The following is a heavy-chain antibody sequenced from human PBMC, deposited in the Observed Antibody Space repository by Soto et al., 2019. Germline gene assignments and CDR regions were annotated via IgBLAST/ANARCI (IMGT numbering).Heavy chain of an antibody. D-gene: IGHD6-19*01. V-gene: IGHV3-23*01. J-gene: IGHJ4*02. CDR2: ISGSGVKR. Sequence: EVRLLESGGGLIQPGGSLRLSCAAFGFTFDNYAMSWVRQAPGKGLEWVSDISGSGVKRNYVDSVKGRFTISRDNSNNTLYLQMHSLRVDDTAVYYCVKETPAVAAKEHFDLWGQGTLVTVTS. CDR3: VKETPAVAAKEHFDL. CDR1: GFTFDNYA.